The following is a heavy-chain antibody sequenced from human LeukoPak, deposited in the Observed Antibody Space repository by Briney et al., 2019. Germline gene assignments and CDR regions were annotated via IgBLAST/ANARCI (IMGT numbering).Heavy chain of an antibody. D-gene: IGHD3-22*01. CDR1: GGSFSGYY. V-gene: IGHV4-59*08. Sequence: SETLSLTCAVYGGSFSGYYWSWIRQPPGKGLEWIGYIYSSGSTYYNPSLKSRVTISVDTSKNRFSLKLSTVTAADTSVYYCGRAGADSSGYYTIDYWGQGTLVTVSS. CDR2: IYSSGST. CDR3: GRAGADSSGYYTIDY. J-gene: IGHJ4*02.